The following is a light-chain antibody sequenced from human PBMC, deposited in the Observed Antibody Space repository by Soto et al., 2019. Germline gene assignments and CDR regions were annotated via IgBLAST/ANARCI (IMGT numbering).Light chain of an antibody. CDR2: GAS. J-gene: IGKJ2*01. CDR3: QQYGSSPPTYT. Sequence: ETVLTQSPGTLSSSPGERATLSCRASQTVSSSYLAWYQQKPGQAPRLLIYGASRRATGIPDRFSGSGSGTDYTLTISRLEPEDFAVYYCQQYGSSPPTYTFGQGTKLEIK. V-gene: IGKV3-20*01. CDR1: QTVSSSY.